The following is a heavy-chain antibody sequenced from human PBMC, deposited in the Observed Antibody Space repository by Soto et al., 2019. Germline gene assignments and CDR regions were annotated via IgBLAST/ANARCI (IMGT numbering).Heavy chain of an antibody. CDR2: INPNSGTT. J-gene: IGHJ4*02. CDR3: ARDKSDILTGYSPQFEY. D-gene: IGHD3-9*01. V-gene: IGHV1-2*02. Sequence: ASVQVSCKASGYTFTNYYMQWLRQAPGQGLEWMEWINPNSGTTQYAQNFQGRVTMTRDASISTAHMELRRLRSDDTAIYYCARDKSDILTGYSPQFEYWGQGAPVTVSS. CDR1: GYTFTNYY.